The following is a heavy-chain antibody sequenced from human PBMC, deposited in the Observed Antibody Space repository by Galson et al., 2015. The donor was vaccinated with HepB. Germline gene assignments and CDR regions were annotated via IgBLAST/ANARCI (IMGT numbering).Heavy chain of an antibody. Sequence: SLRLSCAASGFTFSSYAMSWVRQAPGKGLEWVSAISGSGGSTYYADSVKGRFTISRDNSKSTLYLQMNSLRAEDTAVYYCAKAYYYDSSGYYYGWYFDLWGRGTLVTVSS. D-gene: IGHD3-22*01. CDR1: GFTFSSYA. CDR2: ISGSGGST. CDR3: AKAYYYDSSGYYYGWYFDL. V-gene: IGHV3-23*01. J-gene: IGHJ2*01.